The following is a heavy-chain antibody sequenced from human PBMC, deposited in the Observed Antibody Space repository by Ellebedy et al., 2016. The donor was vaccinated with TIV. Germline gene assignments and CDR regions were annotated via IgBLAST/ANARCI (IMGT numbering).Heavy chain of an antibody. CDR3: ARDGYKIAAAGTRWFDP. D-gene: IGHD6-13*01. J-gene: IGHJ5*02. CDR2: IDPSDSYT. V-gene: IGHV5-10-1*01. CDR1: GYSFTSYW. Sequence: KVSCKGSGYSFTSYWIIWVRHMPGKGLEWIGRIDPSDSYTNYSPSFQGHVTISADKSISTDYLQWSSMKASDTAMYYCARDGYKIAAAGTRWFDPWGQGTLVTVSS.